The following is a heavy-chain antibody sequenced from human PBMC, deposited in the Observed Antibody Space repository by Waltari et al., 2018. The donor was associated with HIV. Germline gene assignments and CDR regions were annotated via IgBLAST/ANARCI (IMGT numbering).Heavy chain of an antibody. Sequence: EVQLVETGGGLIQPGGSLRLSCAASGFTVSSNSISWVRQAPGKGLEWVSTFYAGGSTYYADSVKGRFTISRDNAKNTLYLQMNSLRAEDTAVYYCARDLSSGWLFSWGQGTLVTVSS. CDR1: GFTVSSNS. J-gene: IGHJ4*02. CDR2: FYAGGST. CDR3: ARDLSSGWLFS. D-gene: IGHD6-19*01. V-gene: IGHV3-53*02.